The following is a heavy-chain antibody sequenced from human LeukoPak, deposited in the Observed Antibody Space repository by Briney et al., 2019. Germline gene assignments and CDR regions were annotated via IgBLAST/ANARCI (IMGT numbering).Heavy chain of an antibody. V-gene: IGHV1-2*02. Sequence: ASVKVSCKASGYTFTGYYMHWVRQAPGQGLEWMGWINPNSGGTNYAQKFQGRVTMTRDTSICTAYMELSRLRSDDTAVYYCARAVITMVRGVIIVFDYWGQGTLVTVSS. CDR3: ARAVITMVRGVIIVFDY. CDR2: INPNSGGT. D-gene: IGHD3-10*01. J-gene: IGHJ4*02. CDR1: GYTFTGYY.